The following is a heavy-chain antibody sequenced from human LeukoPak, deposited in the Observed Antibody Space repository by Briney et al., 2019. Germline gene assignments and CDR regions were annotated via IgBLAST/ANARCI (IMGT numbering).Heavy chain of an antibody. CDR3: ARGVYGLEQGGLDY. CDR1: GGSISDYY. Sequence: SETLSLTCTVSGGSISDYYWSWIRQHPGKGLEWIGYIYHSGSAYYNPSLKSRVTISVDTSKSQFSLNVASVTAADTAVYYCARGVYGLEQGGLDYGGQGTLVTVSS. CDR2: IYHSGSA. J-gene: IGHJ4*02. V-gene: IGHV4-31*03. D-gene: IGHD3-10*01.